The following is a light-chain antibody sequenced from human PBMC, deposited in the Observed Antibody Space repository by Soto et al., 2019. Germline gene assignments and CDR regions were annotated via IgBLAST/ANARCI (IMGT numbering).Light chain of an antibody. CDR1: QSISGS. V-gene: IGKV1-5*03. CDR2: EAS. J-gene: IGKJ1*01. Sequence: DIQMTQSPSTLSASVGDRVTITCRASQSISGSLAWYQQKPGKAPKLLIYEASNLKSGVPSRFSGSGSGTEYTLTISCLQPDDSASYYCQQYNGYWTFGQGTRVELK. CDR3: QQYNGYWT.